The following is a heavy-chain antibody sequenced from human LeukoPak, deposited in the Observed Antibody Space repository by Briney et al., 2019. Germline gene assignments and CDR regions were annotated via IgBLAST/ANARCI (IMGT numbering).Heavy chain of an antibody. V-gene: IGHV3-30*18. Sequence: GGSLRLSCAASGFTFSDSGLHWVRQDPGRGLEWVAFISYDGNTKYYADSVRGRFTVSRDDSKNTLYLQMNSLTPEDTAVYYCTKDLSTKWSIESWGQGTLVTVSS. D-gene: IGHD2-8*01. CDR1: GFTFSDSG. CDR2: ISYDGNTK. CDR3: TKDLSTKWSIES. J-gene: IGHJ4*02.